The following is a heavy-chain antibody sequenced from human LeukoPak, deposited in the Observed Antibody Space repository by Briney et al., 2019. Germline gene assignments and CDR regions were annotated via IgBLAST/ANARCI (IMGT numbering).Heavy chain of an antibody. Sequence: GGSLRLSCAASGFTFSSYSMNWVRQAPGKGLEWVSSISSSSSYIYYADSVKGRFTISRDNAKNSLYLQMSSLRAEDTAVYYCAELGITMIGGVWGKGTTVTISS. J-gene: IGHJ6*04. CDR1: GFTFSSYS. CDR2: ISSSSSYI. CDR3: AELGITMIGGV. D-gene: IGHD3-10*02. V-gene: IGHV3-21*01.